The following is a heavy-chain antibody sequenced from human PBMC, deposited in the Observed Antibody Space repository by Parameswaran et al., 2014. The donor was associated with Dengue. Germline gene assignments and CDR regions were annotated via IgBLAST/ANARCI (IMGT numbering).Heavy chain of an antibody. D-gene: IGHD3-10*01. Sequence: VRQAPGKGLEWVSYIGDGVNAKYYAGSVRGRFTISRDNAKRSLYLQMNSLRADDTAVYFCARPITSVTYSASGSFDHWGQGALVTVSS. J-gene: IGHJ5*02. CDR2: IGDGVNAK. CDR3: ARPITSVTYSASGSFDH. V-gene: IGHV3-11*01.